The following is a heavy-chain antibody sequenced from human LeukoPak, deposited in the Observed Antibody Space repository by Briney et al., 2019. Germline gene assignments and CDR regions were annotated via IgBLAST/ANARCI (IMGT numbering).Heavy chain of an antibody. J-gene: IGHJ6*02. CDR3: AKLLRYFDSPYGMDV. D-gene: IGHD3-9*01. V-gene: IGHV3-11*03. CDR1: GFTIRDYY. CDR2: ISSSSSYI. Sequence: PGGSLRLSCVASGFTIRDYYMSWIRRAPGKGLEWVSYISSSSSYIDYADSVKGRFTISRDNSKNTLYLQMNSLRAEDTAVYYCAKLLRYFDSPYGMDVWGQGTTVTVSS.